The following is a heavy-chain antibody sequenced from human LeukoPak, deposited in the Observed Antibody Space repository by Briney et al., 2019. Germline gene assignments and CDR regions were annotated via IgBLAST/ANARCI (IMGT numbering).Heavy chain of an antibody. CDR1: GGSISSGGYY. V-gene: IGHV4-61*08. J-gene: IGHJ5*02. CDR3: ARVVVVPAGRWFDP. CDR2: ISYSGST. Sequence: SETLSLTCTVSGGSISSGGYYWTWIRQPPGKGLEWIAYISYSGSTNYNPSLKSRVTISVDTSKNQFSLKLSSVTAADTAVYYCARVVVVPAGRWFDPWGQGTLVTVSS. D-gene: IGHD2-2*01.